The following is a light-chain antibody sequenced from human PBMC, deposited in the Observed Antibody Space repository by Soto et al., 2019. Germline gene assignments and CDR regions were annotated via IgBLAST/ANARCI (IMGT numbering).Light chain of an antibody. CDR2: SNN. CDR3: AAWDDSLNGAV. J-gene: IGLJ7*01. Sequence: QSVLTQPPSASGTPGQRVAISCSGSSSNIGSNSVNWFQQLPGTAPKLIIYSNNQRPSGVPDRISGSKSGTSASPAISGLQSEDEADYYCAAWDDSLNGAVFGGGTQLTVL. V-gene: IGLV1-44*01. CDR1: SSNIGSNS.